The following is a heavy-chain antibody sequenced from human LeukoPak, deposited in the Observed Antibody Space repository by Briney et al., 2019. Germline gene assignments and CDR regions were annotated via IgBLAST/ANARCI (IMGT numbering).Heavy chain of an antibody. D-gene: IGHD3-22*01. CDR1: GGSFSGYY. CDR2: INHSGST. CDR3: ARLYAYPPITMMQPGPHDAFDI. J-gene: IGHJ3*02. Sequence: SETLSLTCAVYGGSFSGYYWSWIRQPPGKGLEWIGEINHSGSTNYNPSLKSRVTISVDKSKNQFSLKLSSVTAADTAVYYCARLYAYPPITMMQPGPHDAFDIWGQGTMVTVSS. V-gene: IGHV4-34*01.